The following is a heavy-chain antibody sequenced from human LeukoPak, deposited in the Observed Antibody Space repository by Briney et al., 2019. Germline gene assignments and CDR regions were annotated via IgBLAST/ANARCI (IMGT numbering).Heavy chain of an antibody. Sequence: ASVKVSCKASGYTFTGYYMHWVRQAPGQGLDWMGWINPNSGGTKYAQNFQGRVTLTTDTSINTAYMELSSLRSDDTAVYYRAREGRNGYNEGYFDYWGQGTLVTVSS. D-gene: IGHD5-24*01. CDR1: GYTFTGYY. V-gene: IGHV1-2*02. J-gene: IGHJ4*02. CDR3: AREGRNGYNEGYFDY. CDR2: INPNSGGT.